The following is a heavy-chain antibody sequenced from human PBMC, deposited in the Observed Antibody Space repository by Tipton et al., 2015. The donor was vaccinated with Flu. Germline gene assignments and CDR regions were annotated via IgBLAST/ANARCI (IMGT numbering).Heavy chain of an antibody. CDR3: ARGNGYTNTYFDS. D-gene: IGHD1-1*01. CDR2: INHGGST. V-gene: IGHV4-34*01. J-gene: IGHJ4*02. CDR1: SSYY. Sequence: SSYYWAWIRQPPGKGLEWIGEINHGGSTNYNPSLKSRFSISVDTSKNQFSLKLTSVTAADTAVYYCARGNGYTNTYFDSWGRGTLVTVSS.